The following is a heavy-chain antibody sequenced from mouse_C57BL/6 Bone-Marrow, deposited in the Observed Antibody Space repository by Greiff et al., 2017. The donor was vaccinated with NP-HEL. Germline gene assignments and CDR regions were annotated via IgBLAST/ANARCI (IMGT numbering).Heavy chain of an antibody. D-gene: IGHD2-4*01. CDR2: ISSGGSYT. V-gene: IGHV5-6*01. Sequence: EVQRVESGGDLVKPGGSLKLSCAASGFTFSSYGMSWVRQTPDKRLEWVATISSGGSYTYYSDSVKGRFTISRDNAKNTLYLQMSSLKSVDTAMHYCASPYDYDVAWFAYWGQGTLVTVSA. CDR1: GFTFSSYG. J-gene: IGHJ3*01. CDR3: ASPYDYDVAWFAY.